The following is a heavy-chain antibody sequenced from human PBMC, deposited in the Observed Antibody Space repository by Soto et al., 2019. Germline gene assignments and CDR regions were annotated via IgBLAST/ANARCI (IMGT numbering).Heavy chain of an antibody. CDR2: IKNEGSEK. D-gene: IGHD5-18*01. CDR3: VTGYHSDY. V-gene: IGHV3-7*03. J-gene: IGHJ4*02. CDR1: GISTSSYW. Sequence: EEQLVESGGALVRPGESLRLSCAASGISTSSYWMGWVRQAPGRGLEWVASIKNEGSEKYYMDSLKGRFTISRDNALNSLYLQMNSLSAEDTAVYFCVTGYHSDYWGQGTLVTVSS.